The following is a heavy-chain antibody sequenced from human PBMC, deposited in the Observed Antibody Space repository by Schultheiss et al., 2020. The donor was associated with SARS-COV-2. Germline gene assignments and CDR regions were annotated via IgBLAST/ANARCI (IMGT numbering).Heavy chain of an antibody. D-gene: IGHD6-19*01. CDR2: IYTSGST. Sequence: SETLSLTCAVYGGSFSGYYWSWIRQPAGKGLEWIGRIYTSGSTNYNPSLKSRVTMSVDTSKNQFSLKLSSVTAADTAVYYCARDGPSSGWYGYFDYWGQGTLVTVSS. J-gene: IGHJ4*02. CDR1: GGSFSGYY. V-gene: IGHV4-4*07. CDR3: ARDGPSSGWYGYFDY.